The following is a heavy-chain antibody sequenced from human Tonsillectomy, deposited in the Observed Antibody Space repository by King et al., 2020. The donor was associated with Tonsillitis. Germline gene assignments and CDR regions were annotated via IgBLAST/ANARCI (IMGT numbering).Heavy chain of an antibody. Sequence: QLQESGPGLVKPSETLSLTCTVSGGSISSSSFYWGWIRQPPGKGLEWIGTIYYSGSTYYNPSLKSRVTISVDTSKNPFSLKLSSVTAADTAVYYCARHRSYSTATPFDFWGQGSLVTVSS. CDR3: ARHRSYSTATPFDF. CDR2: IYYSGST. J-gene: IGHJ4*02. CDR1: GGSISSSSFY. V-gene: IGHV4-39*01. D-gene: IGHD1-26*01.